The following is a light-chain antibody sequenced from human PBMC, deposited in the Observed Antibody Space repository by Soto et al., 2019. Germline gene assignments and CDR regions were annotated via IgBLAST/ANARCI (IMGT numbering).Light chain of an antibody. V-gene: IGKV3D-15*01. CDR3: QQYNDWPLT. CDR1: QTIRDNY. J-gene: IGKJ4*01. CDR2: GAS. Sequence: VVLTQSPATLSVSPGERVTLSCRASQTIRDNYLAWYQQKPGQAPRLLIYGASGRATGIPDRFSGSGSGTEFTLTISSLQSGDLAVYYCQQYNDWPLTFGGGTKVEIK.